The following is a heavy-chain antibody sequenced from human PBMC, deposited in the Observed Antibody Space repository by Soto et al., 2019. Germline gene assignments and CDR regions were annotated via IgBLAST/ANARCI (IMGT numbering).Heavy chain of an antibody. V-gene: IGHV3-15*07. Sequence: GGSLRLSCAASGFTFSNAWMNWVRQAPGKGLEWVGRIKSKTDGGTTDYAAPVKGRFTISRDDSKNTLYLQMNSLKTEDTAVYYCTTITMVRGPILYPVLPRDYWGQGTLVTVSS. CDR1: GFTFSNAW. CDR3: TTITMVRGPILYPVLPRDY. CDR2: IKSKTDGGTT. J-gene: IGHJ4*02. D-gene: IGHD3-10*01.